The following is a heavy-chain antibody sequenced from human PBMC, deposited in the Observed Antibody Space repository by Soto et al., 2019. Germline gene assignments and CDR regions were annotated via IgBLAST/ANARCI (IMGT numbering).Heavy chain of an antibody. J-gene: IGHJ4*02. CDR3: AVDYYDSSGYRDN. Sequence: SETLSLTCTVSGGSISSSSYYRGWIRQPPGKGLEWIGSIYYSGSTYYNPSLKSRVTISVDTSKNQFSLKLSSVTAADTAVYYCAVDYYDSSGYRDNWGQGTLVTV. D-gene: IGHD3-22*01. CDR2: IYYSGST. CDR1: GGSISSSSYY. V-gene: IGHV4-39*01.